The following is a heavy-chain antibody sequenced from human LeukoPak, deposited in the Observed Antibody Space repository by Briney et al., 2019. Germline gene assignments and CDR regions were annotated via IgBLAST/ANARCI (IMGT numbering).Heavy chain of an antibody. V-gene: IGHV4-39*07. J-gene: IGHJ4*02. CDR3: AKDQLQHTAPYYFDY. Sequence: PSETLSLTCTVSGASVISNVYYWGWIRQPPGKGLEWVGSVYYSGTTYYNPSLKSRVTISVDTSKNQFSLKLRSVTAADTAVYYCAKDQLQHTAPYYFDYWGQGTLVTVSS. D-gene: IGHD5-18*01. CDR2: VYYSGTT. CDR1: GASVISNVYY.